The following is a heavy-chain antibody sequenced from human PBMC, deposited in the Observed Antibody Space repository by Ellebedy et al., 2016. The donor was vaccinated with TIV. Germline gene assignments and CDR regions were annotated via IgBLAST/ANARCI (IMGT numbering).Heavy chain of an antibody. D-gene: IGHD3-16*01. Sequence: AASVKVSCKVSGYTLTELSIHWVRQAPGKGLEWMGGFDPEDGETTNAQKFLGRVTLARDTSASTAYMVLSSLRSEDTAVYYCARDSLMVSFGGVPDYWGQGTLVTVSS. J-gene: IGHJ4*02. CDR3: ARDSLMVSFGGVPDY. CDR2: FDPEDGET. CDR1: GYTLTELS. V-gene: IGHV1-24*01.